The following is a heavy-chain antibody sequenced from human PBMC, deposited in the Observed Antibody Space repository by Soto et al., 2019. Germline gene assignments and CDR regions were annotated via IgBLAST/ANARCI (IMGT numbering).Heavy chain of an antibody. CDR2: LNGDGSST. D-gene: IGHD7-27*01. CDR3: ARSETGKFLD. V-gene: IGHV3-74*01. Sequence: EVQLVESGGGLVQPGGSLRLTCAASGFTFSTYYMHWVRQAPGKGLLWVARLNGDGSSTNYADSVKGRFTISRDNAKNTLYLQMSSLRDEDTAVYFCARSETGKFLDWGQGTLVTVSS. CDR1: GFTFSTYY. J-gene: IGHJ4*02.